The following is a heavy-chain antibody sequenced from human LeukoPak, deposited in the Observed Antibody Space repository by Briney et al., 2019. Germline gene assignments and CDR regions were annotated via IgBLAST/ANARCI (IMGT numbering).Heavy chain of an antibody. CDR3: ARQLNCSSTSCYYGWFDP. V-gene: IGHV1-69*04. Sequence: GASVTVSFKASGGTFSSYAISWVRQAPGQGLEWMGRIIPILGIANYAQKFQGRVTITADKSTSTAYMELSSLRSEDTAVYYCARQLNCSSTSCYYGWFDPWGQGTLVTVSS. CDR2: IIPILGIA. D-gene: IGHD2-2*01. J-gene: IGHJ5*02. CDR1: GGTFSSYA.